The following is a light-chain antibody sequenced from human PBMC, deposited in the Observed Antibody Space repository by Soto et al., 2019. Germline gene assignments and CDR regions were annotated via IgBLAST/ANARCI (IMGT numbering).Light chain of an antibody. V-gene: IGKV3-20*01. CDR1: QSVSSSY. CDR3: QQYGSSPWT. Sequence: EIVLTQSPGTLSLSPGERAILSCRASQSVSSSYLAWYQQKPGQAPRLLIYGASSRATGIPDRFSGSGSGTDFTLTISRLEPEDLAVYYCQQYGSSPWTFGQGTKVEIK. CDR2: GAS. J-gene: IGKJ1*01.